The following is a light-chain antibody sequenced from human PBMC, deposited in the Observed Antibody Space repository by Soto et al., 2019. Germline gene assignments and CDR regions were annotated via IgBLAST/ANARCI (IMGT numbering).Light chain of an antibody. CDR1: SSDVGDYNY. J-gene: IGLJ2*01. CDR3: CSYAGTYTVV. V-gene: IGLV2-11*01. Sequence: QSALTQPRSVSGSPGQSVTISCTGTSSDVGDYNYVSWYQQHPGKAPKFIIYEVSKRPSGVPDRFSGSKSGNTASLTISGLQAEDEADYYCCSYAGTYTVVFGGGTKL. CDR2: EVS.